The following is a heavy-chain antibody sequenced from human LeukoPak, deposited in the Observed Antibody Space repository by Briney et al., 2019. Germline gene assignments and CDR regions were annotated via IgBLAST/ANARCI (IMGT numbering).Heavy chain of an antibody. J-gene: IGHJ4*02. V-gene: IGHV1-69*01. CDR1: GGTFSSYA. Sequence: ASVKVSCKASGGTFSSYAISWVRQAPGQGLEWMGGIIPIFGTANYAQKFQGRVTITADESTSTAYMELSSLRSEDTAVYYCARRYDFWNTMDYWGQGTLVTVSS. D-gene: IGHD3-3*01. CDR3: ARRYDFWNTMDY. CDR2: IIPIFGTA.